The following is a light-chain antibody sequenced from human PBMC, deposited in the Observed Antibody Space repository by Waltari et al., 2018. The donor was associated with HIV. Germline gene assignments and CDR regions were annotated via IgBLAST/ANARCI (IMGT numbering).Light chain of an antibody. Sequence: DVVMTQSPLSLPVTLGQPASISCRSSLSLVYSDGNTYLSWFQQRPGQSPRRLVYKVSKRDSGVPDRFSGSGSCTGITLKISRVEAEDVGVYYCMQGTHWPYTFGQGTKLEIK. V-gene: IGKV2-30*01. CDR2: KVS. CDR1: LSLVYSDGNTY. J-gene: IGKJ2*01. CDR3: MQGTHWPYT.